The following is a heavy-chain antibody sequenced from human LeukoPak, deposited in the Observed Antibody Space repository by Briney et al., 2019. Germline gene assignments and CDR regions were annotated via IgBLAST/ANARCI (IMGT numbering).Heavy chain of an antibody. CDR1: AFTFSDYS. CDR2: IGASDNSQ. CDR3: VRGWTRVTMTDYYGMDV. J-gene: IGHJ6*02. Sequence: GGSLRLSCVASAFTFSDYSMDWFRQAPGKGLEWLSYIGASDNSQYYADSVRGRFSISRDNAKNSVFLQMNSLRAEDTAVYYCVRGWTRVTMTDYYGMDVWGQGTTVTVSS. D-gene: IGHD4-17*01. V-gene: IGHV3-48*04.